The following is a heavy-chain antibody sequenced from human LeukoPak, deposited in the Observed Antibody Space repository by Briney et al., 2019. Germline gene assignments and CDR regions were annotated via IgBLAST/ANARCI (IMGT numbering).Heavy chain of an antibody. CDR2: ISAYNGNT. J-gene: IGHJ4*02. CDR3: ARVIAVAGHLDY. CDR1: GFTFTSSA. D-gene: IGHD6-19*01. Sequence: ASVKVSCKASGFTFTSSAVQWVRQAPGQGLEWMGWISAYNGNTNYAQKLQGRVTMTTDTSTSTAYMELRSLRSDDTAVYYCARVIAVAGHLDYWGQGTLVTVSS. V-gene: IGHV1-18*01.